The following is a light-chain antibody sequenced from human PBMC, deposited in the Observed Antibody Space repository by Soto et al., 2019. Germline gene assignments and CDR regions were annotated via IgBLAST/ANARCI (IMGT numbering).Light chain of an antibody. CDR1: QTVNNGY. Sequence: EIVLTQSPCTLSLSPGERATLSCRASQTVNNGYLAWYQQNLGQAPRLLIYGASTRATGIPDRFSGSGSGTDFTLTISRLEPEDFAVYYCQQYGSSPGTFGQGTKVDIK. J-gene: IGKJ1*01. CDR2: GAS. CDR3: QQYGSSPGT. V-gene: IGKV3-20*01.